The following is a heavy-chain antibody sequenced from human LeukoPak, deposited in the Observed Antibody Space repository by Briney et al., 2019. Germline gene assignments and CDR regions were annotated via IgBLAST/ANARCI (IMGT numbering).Heavy chain of an antibody. CDR1: GFTFSNYA. CDR2: ISGSNDNT. CDR3: AKGRGTTVTSAANY. V-gene: IGHV3-23*01. J-gene: IGHJ4*02. Sequence: GGSLRLSCAASGFTFSNYAMSWVRQAPGKGLEWVSSISGSNDNTYYADSVKDRFTTSRDNSKNTLSLQMNSLRAEDTAVYYCAKGRGTTVTSAANYWGQGTLVTVSS. D-gene: IGHD4-17*01.